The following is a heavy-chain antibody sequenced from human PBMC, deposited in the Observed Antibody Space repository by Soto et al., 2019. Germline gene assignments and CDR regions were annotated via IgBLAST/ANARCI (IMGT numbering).Heavy chain of an antibody. Sequence: GASVKVSGKASGHTVTSYYMHCVRQAPGQGLEWMGIINPSGGSTSYAQKFQGRVTMTRDTSTSTVYMELSSLRSEDTAVYYCARVGSGQPPSGLGMDVWGQGTTVTVSS. J-gene: IGHJ6*02. CDR2: INPSGGST. CDR1: GHTVTSYY. V-gene: IGHV1-46*01. D-gene: IGHD3-10*01. CDR3: ARVGSGQPPSGLGMDV.